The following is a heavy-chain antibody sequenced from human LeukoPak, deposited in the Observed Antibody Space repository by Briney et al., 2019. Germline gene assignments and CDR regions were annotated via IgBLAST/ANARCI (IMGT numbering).Heavy chain of an antibody. J-gene: IGHJ5*02. Sequence: ASVKVSCKASGYTFTGYYMHWVRQAPGQGLEWMGWINPNSGGTNYAQKFQGRVTMTRDTSISTADMELSRLRSDDTAVYYCARDVVPAAICCVDRNWFDPWGQGTLVTVSS. CDR3: ARDVVPAAICCVDRNWFDP. D-gene: IGHD2-2*01. CDR2: INPNSGGT. V-gene: IGHV1-2*02. CDR1: GYTFTGYY.